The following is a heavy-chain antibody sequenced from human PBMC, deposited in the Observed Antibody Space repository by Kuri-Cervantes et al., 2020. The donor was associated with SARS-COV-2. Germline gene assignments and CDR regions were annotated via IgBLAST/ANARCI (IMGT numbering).Heavy chain of an antibody. D-gene: IGHD2-15*01. CDR3: GRHRGYCSGGGCYSTEFSFDY. V-gene: IGHV3-21*01. Sequence: GESLKISCAASEFTFSSYDMTWVRQAPGMGLEWVSSISSGSDYIYYADSVKGRFTVSRDNAENSLYLQMNSLGVGDTAVYYCGRHRGYCSGGGCYSTEFSFDYWGQGALVTVPQ. J-gene: IGHJ4*02. CDR1: EFTFSSYD. CDR2: ISSGSDYI.